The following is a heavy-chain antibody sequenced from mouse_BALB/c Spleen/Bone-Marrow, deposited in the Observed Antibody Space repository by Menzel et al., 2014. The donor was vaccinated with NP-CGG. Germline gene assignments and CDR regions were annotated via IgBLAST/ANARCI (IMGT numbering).Heavy chain of an antibody. CDR1: GYTFXDYA. V-gene: IGHV1-67*01. Sequence: VKLVESGPELVRPGVSVKISCKGSGYTFXDYAIHWVKQSPAKSLEWIGVISTYSGNTRYNQKFKDKATMTVDKSSSTAYMELARLTSEDSAIYYCARRTTGYAMDYWGQGTSVTVSS. J-gene: IGHJ4*01. CDR2: ISTYSGNT. CDR3: ARRTTGYAMDY.